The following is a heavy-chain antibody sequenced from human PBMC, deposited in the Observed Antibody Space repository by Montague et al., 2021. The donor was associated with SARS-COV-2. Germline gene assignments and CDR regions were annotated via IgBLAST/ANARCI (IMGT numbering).Heavy chain of an antibody. CDR1: GTSFSGYY. Sequence: SETLSLTCAVHGTSFSGYYWNWIRQPPGKGLEWIGEINHGGSTKYSPSLKSRLTISADTSKNQVVPTMTNMDPVDTATYYCARTYYDILTGRDYDMDVWGQGTTVTVSS. D-gene: IGHD3-9*01. J-gene: IGHJ6*02. CDR2: INHGGST. CDR3: ARTYYDILTGRDYDMDV. V-gene: IGHV4-34*01.